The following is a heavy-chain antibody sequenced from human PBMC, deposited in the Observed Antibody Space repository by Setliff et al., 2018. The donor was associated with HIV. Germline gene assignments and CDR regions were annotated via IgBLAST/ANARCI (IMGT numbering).Heavy chain of an antibody. CDR2: INHSGST. CDR1: GGSFSGYY. V-gene: IGHV4-34*01. D-gene: IGHD3-10*01. Sequence: SETLSLTCAVYGGSFSGYYWSWIRQPPGKGLEWIGEINHSGSTNYNPSLKSRVTTSIDTSQNQFSLRLSSVTVADTAVYYCAGMFFYGSGSKSDFDYWGQGTQVTVSS. CDR3: AGMFFYGSGSKSDFDY. J-gene: IGHJ4*02.